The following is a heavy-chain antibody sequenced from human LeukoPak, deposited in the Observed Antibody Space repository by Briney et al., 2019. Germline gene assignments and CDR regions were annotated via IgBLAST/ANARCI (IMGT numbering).Heavy chain of an antibody. V-gene: IGHV4-59*08. CDR3: AKYGNSGWVTDN. Sequence: SETLSLTCTVSGGSIGSDYWTWIRQPPGKGLEYIGYIYYTGGTNYNPSLKSRVTISVDTSKNQFSLKLSSVTAADTAVYFCAKYGNSGWVTDNWGQGTLVTVSS. D-gene: IGHD6-19*01. CDR2: IYYTGGT. CDR1: GGSIGSDY. J-gene: IGHJ4*02.